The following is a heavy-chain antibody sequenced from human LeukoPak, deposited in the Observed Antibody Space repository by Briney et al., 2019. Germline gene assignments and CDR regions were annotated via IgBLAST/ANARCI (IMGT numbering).Heavy chain of an antibody. Sequence: GGSLRLSCAASGFTFSSYSMNWVRQAPGKGLEWVSSISSSSSYIYYADSVKGRFTISRGNAKNSLYLQMNSLRAEDTAVYYCARDGAAAGNHFGVTHAFDIWGQGTMVTVSS. D-gene: IGHD6-13*01. J-gene: IGHJ3*02. V-gene: IGHV3-21*01. CDR1: GFTFSSYS. CDR3: ARDGAAAGNHFGVTHAFDI. CDR2: ISSSSSYI.